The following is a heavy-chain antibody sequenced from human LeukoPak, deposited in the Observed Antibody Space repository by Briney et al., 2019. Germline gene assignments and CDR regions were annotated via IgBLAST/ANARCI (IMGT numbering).Heavy chain of an antibody. D-gene: IGHD2-15*01. CDR1: GGSISSYY. CDR3: ARDMRVDSVHAFDI. Sequence: PSETLSLTCTVSGGSISSYYWSWIRQPPGKGLEWIGYIYYSGSTNYNPSLKSRVTISVDTSKNQFSLKLSSVTAADTAVYYCARDMRVDSVHAFDIWGQGTMVTVSS. J-gene: IGHJ3*02. V-gene: IGHV4-59*01. CDR2: IYYSGST.